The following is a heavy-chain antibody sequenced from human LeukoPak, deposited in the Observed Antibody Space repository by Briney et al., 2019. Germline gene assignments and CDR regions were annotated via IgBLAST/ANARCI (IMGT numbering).Heavy chain of an antibody. CDR1: GFTFSSYW. D-gene: IGHD1-26*01. Sequence: TGGSLRLSCAASGFTFSSYWMHWLRQAPGKGLVWVSHIKSDGSNTNYARSVKGRFTISRDNAKNTLYLQMNSLRAEDTAVHYCASSSILGTTRQFDYWGQATLVTVSS. CDR3: ASSSILGTTRQFDY. CDR2: IKSDGSNT. V-gene: IGHV3-74*01. J-gene: IGHJ4*02.